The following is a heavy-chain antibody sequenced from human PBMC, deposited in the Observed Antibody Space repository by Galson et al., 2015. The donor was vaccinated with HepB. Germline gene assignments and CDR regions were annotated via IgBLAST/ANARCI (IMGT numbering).Heavy chain of an antibody. CDR1: GFTFNSYG. J-gene: IGHJ3*01. V-gene: IGHV3-33*05. CDR2: ISYDGSNK. D-gene: IGHD3-10*01. Sequence: SLRLSCAASGFTFNSYGMHWVRQAPGKGLEWVAVISYDGSNKYYADSVKGRFTISRDNLKNTLYLQMNCLRAEDTAVYYCVRDWRGYELLYAFDVWDQGTMVTVSS. CDR3: VRDWRGYELLYAFDV.